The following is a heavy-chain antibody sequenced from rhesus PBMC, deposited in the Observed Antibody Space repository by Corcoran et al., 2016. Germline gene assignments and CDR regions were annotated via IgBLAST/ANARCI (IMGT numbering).Heavy chain of an antibody. CDR2: IGGSSGST. CDR3: ARARNTVSPADDY. D-gene: IGHD4-23*01. Sequence: QVQLEESGPGLVKPSETLSLTCAVSGGYIRVYYWTWIRQPPGTGLEWIGYIGGSSGSTDDNPAIKSRVSISTDTSKNQLSLRLSSVTAADTAVYYCARARNTVSPADDYWGQGVLVTVSS. CDR1: GGYIRVYY. V-gene: IGHV4S5*01. J-gene: IGHJ4*01.